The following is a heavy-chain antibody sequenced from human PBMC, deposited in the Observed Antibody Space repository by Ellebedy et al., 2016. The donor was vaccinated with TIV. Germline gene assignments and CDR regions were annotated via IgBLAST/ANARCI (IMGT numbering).Heavy chain of an antibody. Sequence: GESLKISXVGSHFLFSPSWMSWVRQAPGKGLEWVANINQDVSEKYYVDSVKGRFTISRDNARDSLYLQMNSLRAEDTAVYYCTRRGSMFDHWGQGTLVSVSS. CDR3: TRRGSMFDH. J-gene: IGHJ4*02. CDR1: HFLFSPSW. CDR2: INQDVSEK. V-gene: IGHV3-7*03.